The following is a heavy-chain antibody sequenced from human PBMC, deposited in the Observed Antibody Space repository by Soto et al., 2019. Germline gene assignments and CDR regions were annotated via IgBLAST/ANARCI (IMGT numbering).Heavy chain of an antibody. CDR2: ISAYNGNR. CDR1: GYTFTSYG. Sequence: GASVKVSCKASGYTFTSYGLSWVRQAPGQGLEWMGWISAYNGNRNYAQKLHGRSTMTTDTSTSTAYNELRSLRDEDPAVKYCARCFELSGSYGPGDRYNWSDPWGQGTLVTVSS. V-gene: IGHV1-18*01. D-gene: IGHD1-26*01. J-gene: IGHJ5*02. CDR3: ARCFELSGSYGPGDRYNWSDP.